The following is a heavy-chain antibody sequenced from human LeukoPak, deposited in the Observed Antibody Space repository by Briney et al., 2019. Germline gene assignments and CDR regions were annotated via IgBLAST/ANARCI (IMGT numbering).Heavy chain of an antibody. D-gene: IGHD5-24*01. CDR2: IYYSGST. V-gene: IGHV4-59*01. J-gene: IGHJ4*02. CDR1: GGSISSYY. Sequence: SETLSLTCTVSGGSISSYYWSWIRQPPGKGLEWIGYIYYSGSTNYNPSLKSRVTISVDTSKNQFSLKLSSVTAADTAVNYCARVRDGYNYYFDYWGQGTLVTVSS. CDR3: ARVRDGYNYYFDY.